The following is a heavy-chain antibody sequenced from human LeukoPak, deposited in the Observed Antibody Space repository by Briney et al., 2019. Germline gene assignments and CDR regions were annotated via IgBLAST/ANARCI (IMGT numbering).Heavy chain of an antibody. J-gene: IGHJ3*02. V-gene: IGHV3-9*01. CDR3: ARDLTAHSYGYIEAFDI. CDR2: ISWNSGSI. D-gene: IGHD5-18*01. Sequence: GRSLRLSCAASGFTFDDYAMHWVRQAPGKGLEWVSGISWNSGSIGYADSVKGRFTISRDNAKNSLYLQMNSLRAEDTAVYYCARDLTAHSYGYIEAFDIWGQGTMVTVSS. CDR1: GFTFDDYA.